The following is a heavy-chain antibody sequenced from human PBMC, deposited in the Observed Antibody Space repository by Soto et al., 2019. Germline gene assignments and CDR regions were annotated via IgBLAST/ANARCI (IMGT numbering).Heavy chain of an antibody. Sequence: PGGSLRLSCAASGFSFSDCGMHWVRRAPGKGLEWVAVISYDGSNKYYADSVKGRFTISRDNSKNTLYLQMNTLRAEDTAVYYCAREVSVAALYYYGMDVWGQGTTVTVSS. CDR2: ISYDGSNK. D-gene: IGHD6-6*01. J-gene: IGHJ6*02. CDR3: AREVSVAALYYYGMDV. CDR1: GFSFSDCG. V-gene: IGHV3-30*03.